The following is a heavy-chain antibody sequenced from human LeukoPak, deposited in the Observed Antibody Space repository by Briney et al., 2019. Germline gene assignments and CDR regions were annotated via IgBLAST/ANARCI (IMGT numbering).Heavy chain of an antibody. CDR1: GGSFSGYY. Sequence: KASETLSLTCAVYGGSFSGYYWSWIRQPPGKGLEWIGEINHSGSTNYNPSLKSRVTISVDTSKNQFSLKLSSVTAADTAVYYCAVLSSEQYYFDYWGQGTLVTVSS. V-gene: IGHV4-34*01. J-gene: IGHJ4*02. D-gene: IGHD1-26*01. CDR3: AVLSSEQYYFDY. CDR2: INHSGST.